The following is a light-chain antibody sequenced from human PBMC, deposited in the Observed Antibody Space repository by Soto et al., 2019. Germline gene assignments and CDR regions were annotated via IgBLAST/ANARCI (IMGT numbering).Light chain of an antibody. CDR3: HQRQYWPPIT. CDR1: QNVSSN. V-gene: IGKV3-11*01. J-gene: IGKJ5*01. Sequence: TVLTQSPGTLSLSPGERATLSCRASQNVSSNLLVWYQQHPGQAPRLLIYGASNRATGIPARFSGSGSGTDFTLTISSLEPEDFAVYYCHQRQYWPPITFGQGTRLEIK. CDR2: GAS.